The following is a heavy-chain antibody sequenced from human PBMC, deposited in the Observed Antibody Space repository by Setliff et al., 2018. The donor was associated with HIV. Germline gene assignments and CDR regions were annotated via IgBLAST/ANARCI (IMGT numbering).Heavy chain of an antibody. V-gene: IGHV3-15*05. Sequence: PGGSLRLSCAASGFTFSNAWMNWVRQAPGKGLEWVGRIRSKVDGGAADYAAPVKGRFTISRDDSKNTLYLQMSSLKTEDTAVYYCTRPQFFYDHNGRDNWGQGTLVTVSS. J-gene: IGHJ4*02. CDR2: IRSKVDGGAA. CDR3: TRPQFFYDHNGRDN. D-gene: IGHD2-8*01. CDR1: GFTFSNAW.